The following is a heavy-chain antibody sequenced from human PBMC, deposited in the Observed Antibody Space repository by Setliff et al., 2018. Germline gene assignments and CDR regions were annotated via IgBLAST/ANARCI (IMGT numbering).Heavy chain of an antibody. D-gene: IGHD3-22*01. CDR1: GGTFSSYG. CDR2: TIXXXXXX. V-gene: IGHV1-69*05. Sequence: SVKVSCKASGGTFSSYGISWVRQAPGQGLEWMGGTIXXXXXXXXXXXXXGRVXXITDESTSTAYMQLSSLGSEDTAVYYCVREGVDSRSSTDYRYYMDVWGKGTTVTVSS. J-gene: IGHJ6*03. CDR3: VREGVDSRSSTDYRYYMDV.